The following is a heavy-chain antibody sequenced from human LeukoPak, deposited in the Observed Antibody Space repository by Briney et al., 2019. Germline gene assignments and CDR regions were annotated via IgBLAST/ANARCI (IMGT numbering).Heavy chain of an antibody. V-gene: IGHV3-33*01. Sequence: GRSLRLSCAASGFTFSSYGMHWVRQAPRKGLEWVAVIWYDGSNTYYADSLKGRFTISRDNSKNILYLQMNSLRAEDTAVYYCARDPSGYSRYGISDYWGQGTLVTVSS. CDR2: IWYDGSNT. CDR3: ARDPSGYSRYGISDY. D-gene: IGHD5-12*01. J-gene: IGHJ4*02. CDR1: GFTFSSYG.